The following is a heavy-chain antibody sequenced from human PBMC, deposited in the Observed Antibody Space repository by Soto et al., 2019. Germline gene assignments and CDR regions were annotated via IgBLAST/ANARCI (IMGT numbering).Heavy chain of an antibody. Sequence: QVQLVQSGGEVKKPGASVKVSCKASGYTFTIYGINWVRQAPGQGLEWMGWISPDNGNTNYAQKLQGRVTMTTDTSTSTAYMEVRSLRSDATAVYYCARALGYSGYAGMDVWGQGTTVTVSS. J-gene: IGHJ6*02. CDR3: ARALGYSGYAGMDV. CDR2: ISPDNGNT. D-gene: IGHD5-12*01. V-gene: IGHV1-18*01. CDR1: GYTFTIYG.